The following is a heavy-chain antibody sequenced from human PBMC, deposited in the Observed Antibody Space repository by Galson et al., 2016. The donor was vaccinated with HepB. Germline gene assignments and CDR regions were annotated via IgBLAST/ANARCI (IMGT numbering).Heavy chain of an antibody. CDR1: GFSFSTYG. D-gene: IGHD6-13*01. Sequence: SLRLSCAASGFSFSTYGMHWVRQAPGKGLEWVAVIWHDGSIKYYGESVKGRFTITRDNSKNTLFLQLTALGVEDTAVYYCARDYSRSGPMYSCYYMDVRGKGTTVTVSS. J-gene: IGHJ6*03. CDR3: ARDYSRSGPMYSCYYMDV. CDR2: IWHDGSIK. V-gene: IGHV3-33*01.